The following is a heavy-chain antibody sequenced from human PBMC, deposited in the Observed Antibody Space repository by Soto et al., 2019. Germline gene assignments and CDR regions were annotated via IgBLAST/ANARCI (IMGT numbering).Heavy chain of an antibody. V-gene: IGHV4-30-2*01. CDR3: ARFYYYDSMAY. CDR2: IYHTGTT. CDR1: GGSINSGGYS. Sequence: SETLSLTCTVSGGSINSGGYSWTWIRQPPGKGLEWIGFIYHTGTTYYNPSLKSRVTISVDTSKNQFSLKLSSVTAADTAVYYCARFYYYDSMAYWGQGTLVTVSS. J-gene: IGHJ4*02. D-gene: IGHD3-22*01.